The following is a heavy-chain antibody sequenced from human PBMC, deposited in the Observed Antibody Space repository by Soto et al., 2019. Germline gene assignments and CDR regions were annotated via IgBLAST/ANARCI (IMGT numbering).Heavy chain of an antibody. CDR2: IYYSGST. Sequence: SETLSLTCTVSGGSISSGDYYWSWIRQPPGKGLEWIGYIYYSGSTYYNPSLKSRVTISVDTSKNQFSLKLSSVTAADTAVYYCAREAGYSYGYSDTPFDYWGQGTLVTVSS. CDR3: AREAGYSYGYSDTPFDY. V-gene: IGHV4-30-4*01. J-gene: IGHJ4*02. D-gene: IGHD5-18*01. CDR1: GGSISSGDYY.